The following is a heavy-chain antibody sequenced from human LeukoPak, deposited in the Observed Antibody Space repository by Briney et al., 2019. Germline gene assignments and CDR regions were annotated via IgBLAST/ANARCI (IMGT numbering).Heavy chain of an antibody. J-gene: IGHJ3*02. CDR2: GVYSGTT. CDR1: GDSISSYY. CDR3: ARVNYIVQTLYGGFDM. V-gene: IGHV4-59*01. D-gene: IGHD2-8*01. Sequence: SETLSLTCTVSGDSISSYYWSWIRQPPGKGLEWIGYGVYSGTTKYSPSLESRVDISVDMSKNEVSLNLTSVTAADTAVYYCARVNYIVQTLYGGFDMWGPGKLVTVAS.